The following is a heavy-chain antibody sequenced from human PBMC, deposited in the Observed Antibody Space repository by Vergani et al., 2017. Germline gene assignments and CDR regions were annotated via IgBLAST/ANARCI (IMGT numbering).Heavy chain of an antibody. CDR2: IIPIFGTA. CDR3: ARDRPSGSKKNNWFDP. V-gene: IGHV1-69*13. J-gene: IGHJ5*02. Sequence: QVQLVQSGAEVKKPGASVKVSCKASGYTFTSYAMHWVRQAPGQRLEWMGWIIPIFGTANYAQKFQGRVTITADESTSTAYMELSSLRSEDTAVYYCARDRPSGSKKNNWFDPWGQGTLVTVSS. CDR1: GYTFTSYA. D-gene: IGHD2-15*01.